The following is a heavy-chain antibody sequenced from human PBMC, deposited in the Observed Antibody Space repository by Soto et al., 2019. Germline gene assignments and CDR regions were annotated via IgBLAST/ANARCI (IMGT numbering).Heavy chain of an antibody. D-gene: IGHD1-20*01. V-gene: IGHV4-30-4*01. CDR3: ARDRAKWKDYYYYGMDV. Sequence: PSETLSLTCTVSGDSISSGDDFWTWIRQPPGKGLEWIGYIYYSGSTYYNPSLKSRLTMSVDTSKNQFSLKLSSVTAADTAVYYCARDRAKWKDYYYYGMDVWGQGTTVTVSS. CDR1: GDSISSGDDF. CDR2: IYYSGST. J-gene: IGHJ6*02.